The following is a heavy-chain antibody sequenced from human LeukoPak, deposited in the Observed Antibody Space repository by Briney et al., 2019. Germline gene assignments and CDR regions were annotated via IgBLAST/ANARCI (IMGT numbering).Heavy chain of an antibody. Sequence: GASVKVSCRASGGTFSSYAISWVRQAPGQGLEWMGGIIPIFGTANYAQKFQGRVTTTTDVSTSTAYMELSSLRSEDTAVYYCASGSYSYYFDYWGQGTLVTVSS. CDR3: ASGSYSYYFDY. V-gene: IGHV1-69*05. CDR2: IIPIFGTA. CDR1: GGTFSSYA. J-gene: IGHJ4*02. D-gene: IGHD3-10*01.